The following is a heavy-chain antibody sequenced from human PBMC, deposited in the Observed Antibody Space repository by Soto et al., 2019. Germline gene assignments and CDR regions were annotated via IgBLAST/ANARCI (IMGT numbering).Heavy chain of an antibody. V-gene: IGHV1-58*01. CDR1: GFTFTSSA. CDR3: AATIQLWTRPFDY. CDR2: IIVGSGNT. D-gene: IGHD5-18*01. Sequence: SVKVSCKASGFTFTSSAVQWVRQARGQRLEWIGWIIVGSGNTNYAQKFQERVTITRDMSTSTAYMELSSLRSEDTAVYYCAATIQLWTRPFDYWGQGTLVTVSS. J-gene: IGHJ4*02.